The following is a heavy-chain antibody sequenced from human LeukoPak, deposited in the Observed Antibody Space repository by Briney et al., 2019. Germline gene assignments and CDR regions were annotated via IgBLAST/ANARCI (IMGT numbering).Heavy chain of an antibody. CDR1: GGSISSSSYY. CDR3: ARERYYDSSGYPGGASDI. J-gene: IGHJ3*02. Sequence: KPSETLSLTCTVSGGSISSSSYYWGWIRQPPGKGLEWIGSIYYSGSTYYNPSLKSRVTISVDTSKNQFSLKLSSVTAADTAVYYCARERYYDSSGYPGGASDIWGQGTMVTVSS. V-gene: IGHV4-39*07. CDR2: IYYSGST. D-gene: IGHD3-22*01.